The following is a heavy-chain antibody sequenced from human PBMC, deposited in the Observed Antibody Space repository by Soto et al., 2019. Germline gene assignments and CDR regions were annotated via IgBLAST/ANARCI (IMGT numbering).Heavy chain of an antibody. CDR3: ASGSPLRYPRPFDY. CDR1: GYTLTELS. D-gene: IGHD1-26*01. J-gene: IGHJ4*02. V-gene: IGHV1-24*01. Sequence: ASVKVSCKVSGYTLTELSMHWVRQAPGKGLEWMGGFDPEDGETIYAQKFQGRVTMTEDTSTDTAYMELSSLRSEDTAVYYCASGSPLRYPRPFDYWGQGTLVTVCS. CDR2: FDPEDGET.